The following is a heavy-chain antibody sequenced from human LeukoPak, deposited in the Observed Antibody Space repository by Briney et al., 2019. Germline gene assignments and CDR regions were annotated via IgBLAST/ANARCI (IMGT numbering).Heavy chain of an antibody. D-gene: IGHD6-19*01. J-gene: IGHJ4*02. CDR2: ISGSGGST. Sequence: GGSLRLSCAASGFTFSSHAMGWVRQAPGKGLEWVSAISGSGGSTYYADSVKGRFTISRDKSKNTLYLQMNSLRAEDTAVYYCAKGLAVAGHFDYWGQGPLVTVSS. CDR3: AKGLAVAGHFDY. CDR1: GFTFSSHA. V-gene: IGHV3-23*01.